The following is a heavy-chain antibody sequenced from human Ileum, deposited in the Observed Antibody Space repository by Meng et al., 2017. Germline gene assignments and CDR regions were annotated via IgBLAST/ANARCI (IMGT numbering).Heavy chain of an antibody. Sequence: QVQLVASGREVTEPGAYVSVSGKASGYTFTTYAKHWVRQAPGQGLEWMGWINVGDGDTRYSQKFQGRLTITRDTSASTAYLELSSLTSEDTAVYYCARNTVGTTTLDYWGQGTLVTVSS. V-gene: IGHV1-3*01. J-gene: IGHJ4*02. CDR2: INVGDGDT. CDR3: ARNTVGTTTLDY. D-gene: IGHD1-1*01. CDR1: GYTFTTYA.